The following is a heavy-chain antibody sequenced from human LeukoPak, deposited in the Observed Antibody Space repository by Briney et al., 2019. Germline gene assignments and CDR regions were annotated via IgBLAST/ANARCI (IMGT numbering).Heavy chain of an antibody. Sequence: SVKVSCKASGGTFSSYAISWVRQAPGQGLEWMGGIIPIFGTANYAQKFQGRVTITADESTSTAYMELSSLRSEDTAVYYCAREGPTDYGGNSENCFNYWGQGTLVTVSS. V-gene: IGHV1-69*13. J-gene: IGHJ4*02. CDR1: GGTFSSYA. CDR3: AREGPTDYGGNSENCFNY. D-gene: IGHD4-23*01. CDR2: IIPIFGTA.